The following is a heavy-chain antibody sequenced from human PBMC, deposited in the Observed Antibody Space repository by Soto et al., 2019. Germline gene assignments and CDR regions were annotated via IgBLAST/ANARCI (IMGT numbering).Heavy chain of an antibody. J-gene: IGHJ4*02. D-gene: IGHD5-12*01. CDR2: ISYEGSNK. Sequence: PGGSLRLSCAASGFTFSSYAMHWVRQAPGTGLEWVAVISYEGSNKYYADSVKGRFTISRDNSKNTRYLQMNSLRTEDTAVYYCARVRGGMAPAPFDYWGPGALVTVS. CDR3: ARVRGGMAPAPFDY. V-gene: IGHV3-30-3*01. CDR1: GFTFSSYA.